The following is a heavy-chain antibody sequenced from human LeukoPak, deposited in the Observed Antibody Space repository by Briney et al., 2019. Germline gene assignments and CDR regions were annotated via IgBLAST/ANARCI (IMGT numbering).Heavy chain of an antibody. Sequence: PGGSLRLSCAASGFSIGSQAMSWVRQAPGQGLEWVSGFGGSDDSPHYADSVKGRFTISRDNSKNTLYVQMNSLRVEDTAVYYCARSGEAGTFDYWGQGTLVTVST. V-gene: IGHV3-23*01. CDR3: ARSGEAGTFDY. CDR1: GFSIGSQA. J-gene: IGHJ4*02. CDR2: FGGSDDSP. D-gene: IGHD1-26*01.